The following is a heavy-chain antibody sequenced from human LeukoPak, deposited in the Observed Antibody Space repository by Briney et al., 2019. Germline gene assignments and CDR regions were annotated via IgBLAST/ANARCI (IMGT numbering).Heavy chain of an antibody. CDR3: TRDPRGLGNYDSSGYYYDPIDY. Sequence: PGGSLRLSCAASGFTFSSYAMSWVRQAPGKGLEWVSAISGSGGSTYYADSVKGRFTISRDNSKNTLYLQMNSLKTEDTAVYYCTRDPRGLGNYDSSGYYYDPIDYWGQGTLVTVSS. V-gene: IGHV3-23*01. CDR2: ISGSGGST. D-gene: IGHD3-22*01. CDR1: GFTFSSYA. J-gene: IGHJ4*02.